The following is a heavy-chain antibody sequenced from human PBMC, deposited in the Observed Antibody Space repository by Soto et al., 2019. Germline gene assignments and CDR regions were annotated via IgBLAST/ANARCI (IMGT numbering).Heavy chain of an antibody. J-gene: IGHJ6*02. Sequence: TGGSLRLSCAASGFTFDDYAMHWVRQAPGKGLEWVSGISWNSGSIGYADSVRGRFTISRDNAKNSLYLQMNSLRAEDTALYYCAKDMSVTNYYYGMDVWGQGTTVTVSS. D-gene: IGHD4-4*01. CDR3: AKDMSVTNYYYGMDV. CDR2: ISWNSGSI. CDR1: GFTFDDYA. V-gene: IGHV3-9*01.